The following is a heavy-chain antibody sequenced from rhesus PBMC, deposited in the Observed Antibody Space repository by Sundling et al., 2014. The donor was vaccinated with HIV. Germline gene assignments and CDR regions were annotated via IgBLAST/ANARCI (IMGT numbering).Heavy chain of an antibody. CDR1: GFTFSYYG. V-gene: IGHV3S42*01. J-gene: IGHJ6*01. Sequence: EVQLVETGGGLVQPGGSLKLSCAASGFTFSYYGMSWVRQTPGKGLEWVSGINSGGNSVYYSDSVKGRFTISRDNSKNTLSLQMRSLRAEDTAVYYCVRGPQATGWYGLDSWGQGVIVTVSS. CDR2: INSGGNSV. D-gene: IGHD6-31*01. CDR3: VRGPQATGWYGLDS.